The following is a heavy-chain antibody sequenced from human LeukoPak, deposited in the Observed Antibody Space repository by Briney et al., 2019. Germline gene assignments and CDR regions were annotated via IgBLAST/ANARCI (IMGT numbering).Heavy chain of an antibody. D-gene: IGHD2-2*01. Sequence: GASVKVSCKASGYTFTSYDINWVRQATGQGLEWMGWMNPNSGNTGYAQKFQGRVTITRNTSISTAYMELCSLRSEDTAVYYCARARYCSSTSCYPRWFDPWGQGTLVTVSS. V-gene: IGHV1-8*03. CDR2: MNPNSGNT. CDR1: GYTFTSYD. J-gene: IGHJ5*02. CDR3: ARARYCSSTSCYPRWFDP.